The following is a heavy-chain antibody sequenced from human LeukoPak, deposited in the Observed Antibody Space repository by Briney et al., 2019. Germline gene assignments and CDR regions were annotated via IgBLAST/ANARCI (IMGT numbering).Heavy chain of an antibody. J-gene: IGHJ4*02. CDR3: GRAILYYGSGSYRTYYFDY. V-gene: IGHV1-69*04. CDR2: IIPILGIA. Sequence: GASVKVSCKASGGTFSSYAISWVRQAPGQGLEWMGRIIPILGIANYAQKFQGRVTITADKSTSIAYMELSSLRSEDTAVYYCGRAILYYGSGSYRTYYFDYWGQGTLVTVSS. CDR1: GGTFSSYA. D-gene: IGHD3-10*01.